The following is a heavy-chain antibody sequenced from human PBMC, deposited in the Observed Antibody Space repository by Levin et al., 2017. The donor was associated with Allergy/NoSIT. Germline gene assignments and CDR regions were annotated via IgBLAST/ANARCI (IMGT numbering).Heavy chain of an antibody. V-gene: IGHV3-30*04. CDR2: ISYNGNIK. J-gene: IGHJ6*02. D-gene: IGHD1-1*01. Sequence: GGSLRLSCVASGFTFSDYAMHWARQAPGRGLEWVAVISYNGNIKYNADSVQGRFTISRSNSNNTLYLQMNSLRVEDTGVYYCARDYWTCTETRDGTDVWGQGTTVTVSS. CDR3: ARDYWTCTETRDGTDV. CDR1: GFTFSDYA.